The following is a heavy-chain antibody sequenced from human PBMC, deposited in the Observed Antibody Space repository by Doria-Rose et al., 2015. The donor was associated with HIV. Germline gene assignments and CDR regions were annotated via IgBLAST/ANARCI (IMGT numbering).Heavy chain of an antibody. CDR1: GVSLSSPGMG. J-gene: IGHJ4*02. CDR2: IFTDDER. Sequence: ESGPVLVKPTETLTLTCTVSGVSLSSPGMGVSWIRQPPGKALEWPANIFTDDERSYKTSLKSRLTISRGTSKSQVFLTMTDMDAVDTATYYCARIKSSRWYHKYYFDFWGQGTLIIVSA. CDR3: ARIKSSRWYHKYYFDF. D-gene: IGHD6-13*01. V-gene: IGHV2-26*01.